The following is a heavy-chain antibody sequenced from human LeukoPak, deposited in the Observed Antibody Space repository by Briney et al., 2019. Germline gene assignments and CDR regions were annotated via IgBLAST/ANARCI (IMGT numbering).Heavy chain of an antibody. CDR2: INPNSDGT. Sequence: ASVKVSCKASGYTFTGYYMHWVRQAPGQGLEWMGWINPNSDGTKYAQTFKGRVTMTRDTSISTAYMELSSPRSDDTAVYYCATAKFGGNSYFDYWGQGTLVTVSS. CDR3: ATAKFGGNSYFDY. D-gene: IGHD4-23*01. V-gene: IGHV1-2*02. J-gene: IGHJ4*02. CDR1: GYTFTGYY.